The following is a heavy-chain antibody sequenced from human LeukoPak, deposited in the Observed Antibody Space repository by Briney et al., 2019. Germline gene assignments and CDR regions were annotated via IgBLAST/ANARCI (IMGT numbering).Heavy chain of an antibody. J-gene: IGHJ6*02. CDR3: ARELNGMDV. V-gene: IGHV3-30-3*01. CDR2: ISYDGSNK. Sequence: GRSLRLSCAASGFTFSSYAMHWVRQAPGKGLEWVAVISYDGSNKYYADSVKGRFTISRDNSKNTLYLQMNSLRAEDTAVYYCARELNGMDVWGQGTTVTVSS. CDR1: GFTFSSYA.